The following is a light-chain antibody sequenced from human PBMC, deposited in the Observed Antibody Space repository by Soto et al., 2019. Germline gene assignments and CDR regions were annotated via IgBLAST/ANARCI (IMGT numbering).Light chain of an antibody. CDR2: GAP. J-gene: IGKJ1*01. CDR1: QSVSSN. Sequence: QARGTLSLSSGERDTLSCRASQSVSSNLAWYQQNPGQAPRLLIYGAPTRATVIPARFSGSGSGTEFTLTISSLQSEDFAGCYCQHYNNGPPGTFVLGTKVYIK. CDR3: QHYNNGPPGT. V-gene: IGKV3-15*01.